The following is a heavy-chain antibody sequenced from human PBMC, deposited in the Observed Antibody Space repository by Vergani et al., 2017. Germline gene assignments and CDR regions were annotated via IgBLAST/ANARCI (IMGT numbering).Heavy chain of an antibody. CDR2: INPNSGGT. V-gene: IGHV1-2*02. CDR1: GYTFTGYY. J-gene: IGHJ6*02. Sequence: QVQLVQSGAEVKKPGASVKVSCKASGYTFTGYYMHWVRQAPGQGLEWMGWINPNSGGTNYAQKFQGRVTMIRDTSISTAYMELSRLRSDDTAVYYCSRGRPWRGYSGHYYYYGMDVWGQGTTVTVSS. CDR3: SRGRPWRGYSGHYYYYGMDV. D-gene: IGHD2-15*01.